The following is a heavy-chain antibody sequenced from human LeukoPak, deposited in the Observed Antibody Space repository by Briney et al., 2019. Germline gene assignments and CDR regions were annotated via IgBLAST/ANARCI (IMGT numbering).Heavy chain of an antibody. Sequence: ASVKVSCKASGGTFSSYAISWVRQAPGQGLEWMGGIIPIFGTANYAQEFQGRVTITTDESTSTAYMELSSLRSEDTAVYYCARDSCGGDCYPGSYAFDIWGQGTMVTVSS. J-gene: IGHJ3*02. CDR1: GGTFSSYA. CDR3: ARDSCGGDCYPGSYAFDI. D-gene: IGHD2-21*02. V-gene: IGHV1-69*05. CDR2: IIPIFGTA.